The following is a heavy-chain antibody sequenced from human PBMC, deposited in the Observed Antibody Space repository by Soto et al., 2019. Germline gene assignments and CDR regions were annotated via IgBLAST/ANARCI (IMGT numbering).Heavy chain of an antibody. CDR2: IVPLFRTT. D-gene: IGHD6-13*01. CDR1: GGTFSSYA. CDR3: ARGGYSSTWSNLLDRSGLDV. J-gene: IGHJ6*02. V-gene: IGHV1-69*06. Sequence: QVQLVQSGAEAKKPGSSVKVSCNTSGGTFSSYAISWVRQAPGQGLEWMGGIVPLFRTTNYAQKFQGRVTITADTSTYTLYMELSGLRSGDPAVYYCARGGYSSTWSNLLDRSGLDVWGQGTTVTVSS.